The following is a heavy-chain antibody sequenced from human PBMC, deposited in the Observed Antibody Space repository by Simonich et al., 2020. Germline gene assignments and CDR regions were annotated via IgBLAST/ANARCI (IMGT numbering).Heavy chain of an antibody. D-gene: IGHD6-13*01. CDR1: GGSISSSSYY. CDR3: ARHAGFAFDI. J-gene: IGHJ3*02. CDR2: SYYSGST. V-gene: IGHV4-39*01. Sequence: QLQLQESGPGLVKPSETLSLTCTVSGGSISSSSYYWGWIRQPPGKGLEWIWSSYYSGSTYNNPSLKSRFTISVDTSKNQFSLKLSSVTAADTAVYYCARHAGFAFDIWGQGTMVTVSS.